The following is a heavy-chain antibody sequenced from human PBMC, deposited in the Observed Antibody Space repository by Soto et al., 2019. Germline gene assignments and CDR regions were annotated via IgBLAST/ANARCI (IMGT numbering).Heavy chain of an antibody. CDR1: GYTFTSYG. V-gene: IGHV1-18*01. Sequence: QVQLVQSGAEVKKPGASVKVSCKASGYTFTSYGISWVRQAPGQGLEWMGWISAYNGNTNYAQKLQGRVTMTTDTSTSTAYMELRSLRSDDTAVYYCARDGEHIVVETAIRTPSIDYWGQGTLVTVSS. D-gene: IGHD2-21*02. CDR3: ARDGEHIVVETAIRTPSIDY. J-gene: IGHJ4*02. CDR2: ISAYNGNT.